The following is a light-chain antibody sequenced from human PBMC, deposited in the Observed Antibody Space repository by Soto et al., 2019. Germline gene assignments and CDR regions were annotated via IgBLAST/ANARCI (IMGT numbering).Light chain of an antibody. J-gene: IGLJ1*01. V-gene: IGLV2-11*01. CDR1: SSDVGAYSY. CDR2: DVT. CDR3: CSYAGSPTLYV. Sequence: QSVLTQPRSVSGSPGQSVTISCPGTSSDVGAYSYVSWYQQHPGKAPKLMIYDVTKRPSGVPDRFSGSKSGNTASLTISGLQAEDEADYYCCSYAGSPTLYVFGTGTKVTVL.